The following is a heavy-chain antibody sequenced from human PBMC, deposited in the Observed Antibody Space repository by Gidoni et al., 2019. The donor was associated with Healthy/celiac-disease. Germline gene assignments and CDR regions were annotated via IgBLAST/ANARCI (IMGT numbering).Heavy chain of an antibody. CDR3: ARGRSEDIVATISWSAGFDY. Sequence: QVQLVQSGAEVKKPGSSVKVSCKASGGTFSSYAISWVRQAPGQGLEWMGGIIPIFGTANYAQKFQGRVTITADESTSTAYMELSSLRSEDTAVYYCARGRSEDIVATISWSAGFDYWGQGTLVTVSS. J-gene: IGHJ4*02. V-gene: IGHV1-69*01. D-gene: IGHD5-12*01. CDR1: GGTFSSYA. CDR2: IIPIFGTA.